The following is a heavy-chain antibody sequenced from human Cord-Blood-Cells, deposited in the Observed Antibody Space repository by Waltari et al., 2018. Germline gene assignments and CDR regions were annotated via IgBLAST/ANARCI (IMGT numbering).Heavy chain of an antibody. Sequence: QVQLQESGPGLVKPSETLSLTCTVSGGSISSYYWSWIRQPPGKGLEWIGYIYYSGSTNYNPSLKGRVTISVDTSKNQFSLKLSSVTAADTAVYYCARAYCGGDCYSYYYYYMDVWGKGTTVTVSS. D-gene: IGHD2-21*02. CDR2: IYYSGST. V-gene: IGHV4-59*01. CDR3: ARAYCGGDCYSYYYYYMDV. J-gene: IGHJ6*03. CDR1: GGSISSYY.